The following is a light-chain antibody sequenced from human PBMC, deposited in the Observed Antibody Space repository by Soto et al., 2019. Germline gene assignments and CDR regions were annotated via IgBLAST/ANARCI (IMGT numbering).Light chain of an antibody. V-gene: IGKV3-20*01. CDR1: QSVSSSY. Sequence: EIVLTQSPGTLSLSPGVRAILSCRASQSVSSSYLAWYQQKPGQAPRLLIYGASSRATGVPDRFTGSGSGTDFTLTISRLEPEDFAVYYCQQYGSSPRTFGQGTKVEIK. CDR3: QQYGSSPRT. J-gene: IGKJ1*01. CDR2: GAS.